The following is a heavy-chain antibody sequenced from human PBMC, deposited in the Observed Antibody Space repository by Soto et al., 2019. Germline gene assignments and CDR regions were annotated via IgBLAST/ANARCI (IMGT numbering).Heavy chain of an antibody. CDR1: GGSISSGDYY. D-gene: IGHD2-2*01. CDR3: ARYQKGPFDY. CDR2: IYYTGST. V-gene: IGHV4-30-4*01. J-gene: IGHJ4*02. Sequence: QVQLQESGPGLVKPLQTLSLTCTVSGGSISSGDYYWCWIRQPPGKCLEWIGYIYYTGSTYYNPSLKSRLTISVDTSKNQFSLKLTSVTAADTAVYFCARYQKGPFDYWGQGTLVTVSS.